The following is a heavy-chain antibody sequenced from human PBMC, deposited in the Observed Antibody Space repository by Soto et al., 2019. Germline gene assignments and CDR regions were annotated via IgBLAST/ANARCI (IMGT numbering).Heavy chain of an antibody. D-gene: IGHD2-2*01. Sequence: GSLRLSCAASGFTFSSYGMHWVRQAPGKGLEWVAVIWYDGSNKYYADSVKGRFTISRDNSKNTLYLQMNNLRAEDTAVYYCAKDNCISTSCYRLYNWFDPWGQGTLVTVSS. CDR3: AKDNCISTSCYRLYNWFDP. CDR2: IWYDGSNK. CDR1: GFTFSSYG. V-gene: IGHV3-30*02. J-gene: IGHJ5*02.